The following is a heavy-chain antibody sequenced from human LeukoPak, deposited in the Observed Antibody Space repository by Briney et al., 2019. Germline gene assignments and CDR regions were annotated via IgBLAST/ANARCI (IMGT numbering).Heavy chain of an antibody. CDR3: ARDLPSSGWYTY. D-gene: IGHD6-19*01. V-gene: IGHV1-69*06. CDR2: IIPIFGTA. Sequence: WMVVIIPIFGTANYAQKFQGRVTITADKSTSTAYMELSSLRSEDTAVYYCARDLPSSGWYTYWGQGTLVTVSS. J-gene: IGHJ4*02.